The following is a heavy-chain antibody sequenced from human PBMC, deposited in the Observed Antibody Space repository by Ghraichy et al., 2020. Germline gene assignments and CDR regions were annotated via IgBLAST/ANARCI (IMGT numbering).Heavy chain of an antibody. CDR3: ARGDSSGYYYGYYYGMDV. CDR2: IWYDGSNK. Sequence: GGSLRLSCAASGFTFSSYGMHWVRQAPGKGLEWVAVIWYDGSNKYYADSVKGRFTISRDNSKNTLYLQMNSLRAEDTAVYYCARGDSSGYYYGYYYGMDVWGQGTTVTVSS. CDR1: GFTFSSYG. J-gene: IGHJ6*02. V-gene: IGHV3-33*08. D-gene: IGHD3-22*01.